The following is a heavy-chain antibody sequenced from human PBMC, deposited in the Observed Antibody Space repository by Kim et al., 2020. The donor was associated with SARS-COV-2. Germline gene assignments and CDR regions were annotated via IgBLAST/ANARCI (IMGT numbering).Heavy chain of an antibody. D-gene: IGHD3-9*01. Sequence: ASVKVSCKTSGYTFTSYNINWVRQAPGQGLEWMGWINPYNTNTKYAQKFQGRVTMTTDTSTSTAYMELGSLTSDDTAVYYCARGRADVLTGYRPRPYNWFDPWGQGALVTVSS. J-gene: IGHJ5*02. CDR3: ARGRADVLTGYRPRPYNWFDP. V-gene: IGHV1-18*04. CDR2: INPYNTNT. CDR1: GYTFTSYN.